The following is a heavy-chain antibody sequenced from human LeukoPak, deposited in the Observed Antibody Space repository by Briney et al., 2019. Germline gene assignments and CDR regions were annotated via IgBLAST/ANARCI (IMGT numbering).Heavy chain of an antibody. J-gene: IGHJ4*02. Sequence: GGSLRLSCAASGFTFSSYSMNWVRQAPGKGLEWVANIRQDGNTKHYLDSVKGRFTISRDNAMNSLYLQMNSLRAEDTAIYYCARSVPYGTTWYGRSDFWGQGTQVTVSS. CDR2: IRQDGNTK. CDR1: GFTFSSYS. D-gene: IGHD6-13*01. V-gene: IGHV3-7*03. CDR3: ARSVPYGTTWYGRSDF.